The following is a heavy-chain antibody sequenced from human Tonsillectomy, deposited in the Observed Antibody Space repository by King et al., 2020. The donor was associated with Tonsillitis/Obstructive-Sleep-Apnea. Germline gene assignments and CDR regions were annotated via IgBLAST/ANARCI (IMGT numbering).Heavy chain of an antibody. J-gene: IGHJ4*02. CDR2: ISWNSGSI. CDR3: AKDEEYSSSANFDY. D-gene: IGHD6-6*01. V-gene: IGHV3-9*01. Sequence: QLVQSGGGLVRPGRSLRLSCAASGFTFDDYAMHWVRQAPGKGLEWVSGISWNSGSIGYADSVKGRFTISRDNAKNSLYLQMNSLRAEDTALYYCAKDEEYSSSANFDYWGQGTLVTVSS. CDR1: GFTFDDYA.